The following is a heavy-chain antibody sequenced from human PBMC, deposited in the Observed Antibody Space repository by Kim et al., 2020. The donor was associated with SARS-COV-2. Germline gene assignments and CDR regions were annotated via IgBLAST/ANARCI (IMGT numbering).Heavy chain of an antibody. V-gene: IGHV3-30-3*01. CDR3: ARDRSGIVGADYYYYGMDV. CDR1: GFTFSSYA. Sequence: GGSLRLSCAASGFTFSSYAMHWVRQAPGKGLEWVAVISYDGSNKYYADSVKGRFTISRDNSKNTLYLQMNSLRAEDTAVYYCARDRSGIVGADYYYYGMDVWGQGTTVTVSS. J-gene: IGHJ6*02. D-gene: IGHD1-26*01. CDR2: ISYDGSNK.